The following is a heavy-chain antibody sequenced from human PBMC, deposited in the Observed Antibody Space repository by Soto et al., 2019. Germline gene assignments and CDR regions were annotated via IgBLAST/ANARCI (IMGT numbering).Heavy chain of an antibody. CDR1: GFTFSGYW. CDR2: IKGDGRTT. D-gene: IGHD4-17*01. J-gene: IGHJ5*02. CDR3: ARAAYGEYWFDP. Sequence: EVQLVESGGGVVPPGGSLRLSCAASGFTFSGYWMHWVRQAPGKGLMWVSRIKGDGRTTNYADSVKGRFTISRENAKNTLYLQMNSLRAEDTAVYYCARAAYGEYWFDPWGQGTLVTVSS. V-gene: IGHV3-74*01.